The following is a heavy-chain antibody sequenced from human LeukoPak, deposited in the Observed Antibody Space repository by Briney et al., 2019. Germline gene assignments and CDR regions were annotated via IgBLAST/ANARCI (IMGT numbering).Heavy chain of an antibody. J-gene: IGHJ4*02. CDR1: GFTFSSYG. Sequence: PGGSLRLSCAASGFTFSSYGMHWVRQAPGKGLEWVTFIRYDGSNKYYADSVKGRFTISRDNSKNTLYLQMNSLRIEDTAVYYCAKHYGASFGYWGQGTLVTVSS. CDR3: AKHYGASFGY. CDR2: IRYDGSNK. V-gene: IGHV3-30*02. D-gene: IGHD4-17*01.